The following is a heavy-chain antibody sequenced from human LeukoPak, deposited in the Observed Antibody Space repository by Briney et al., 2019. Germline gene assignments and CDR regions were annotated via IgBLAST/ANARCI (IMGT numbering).Heavy chain of an antibody. J-gene: IGHJ3*02. D-gene: IGHD2-15*01. CDR3: AKDMVSILSGFDI. V-gene: IGHV3-9*01. CDR1: GFTFDDYA. Sequence: GGSLRLSCAASGFTFDDYAMHWVRQAPGKGLEWVSGISWNSGSIGYADSVKGRFTISRDNAKNSLYLQMNSLRAEDTALYYCAKDMVSILSGFDIWGQGTMVTVSP. CDR2: ISWNSGSI.